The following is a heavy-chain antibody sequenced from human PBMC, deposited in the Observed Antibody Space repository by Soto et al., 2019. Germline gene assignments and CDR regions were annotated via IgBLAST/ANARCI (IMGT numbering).Heavy chain of an antibody. V-gene: IGHV3-74*01. CDR2: INSDGSSR. D-gene: IGHD6-19*01. Sequence: VSLRLSCAASGFTFSNYWMHWVRQVPGKGLVWVSRINSDGSSRSYADSVKGRFTISRDNAKNTLYLQMNSLRVEDTAVYYCARDPAPIGWYDYWGQGILVTVSS. J-gene: IGHJ4*02. CDR3: ARDPAPIGWYDY. CDR1: GFTFSNYW.